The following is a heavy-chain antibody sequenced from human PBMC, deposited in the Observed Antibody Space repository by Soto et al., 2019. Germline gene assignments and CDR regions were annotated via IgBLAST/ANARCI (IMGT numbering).Heavy chain of an antibody. CDR2: IIPIFGTA. Sequence: GASVKVSCKASGGTFSSYAISWVRQAPGQRLEWMGGIIPIFGTANYAQKFQGRVTITADESTSTAYMELSSLRSEDTAVYYCARGCGGDCSYYYYGMDVWGQGTTVTVSS. V-gene: IGHV1-69*13. CDR1: GGTFSSYA. CDR3: ARGCGGDCSYYYYGMDV. D-gene: IGHD2-21*02. J-gene: IGHJ6*02.